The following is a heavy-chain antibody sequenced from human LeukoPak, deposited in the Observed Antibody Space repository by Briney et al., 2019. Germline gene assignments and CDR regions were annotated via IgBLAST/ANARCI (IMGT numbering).Heavy chain of an antibody. D-gene: IGHD4-11*01. CDR2: IYYSGTT. CDR1: GGSISSSSYY. CDR3: ARPAVKYSNYYFDY. V-gene: IGHV4-39*01. Sequence: PSETLSLTCTVSGGSISSSSYYWGWIRQPPGKGLEWIGSIYYSGTTYYNPSLKSRVTISVDTSKNQFSLNLSSFTAADTAVYYCARPAVKYSNYYFDYWGQGTLVTVSS. J-gene: IGHJ4*02.